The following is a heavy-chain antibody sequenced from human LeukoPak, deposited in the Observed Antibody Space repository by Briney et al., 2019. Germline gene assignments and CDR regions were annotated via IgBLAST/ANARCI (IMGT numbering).Heavy chain of an antibody. V-gene: IGHV4-59*01. D-gene: IGHD2-15*01. CDR2: IYYNGST. Sequence: SSETLSLTCTVSGGSIRYYYWSWIRQAPGKGLEWIGYIYYNGSTNYNPYLKSRVTISLDVYKNQFSLKMSSMTGADTAVYYCARKGGLLDYWGQGRLVTVSS. CDR3: ARKGGLLDY. J-gene: IGHJ4*02. CDR1: GGSIRYYY.